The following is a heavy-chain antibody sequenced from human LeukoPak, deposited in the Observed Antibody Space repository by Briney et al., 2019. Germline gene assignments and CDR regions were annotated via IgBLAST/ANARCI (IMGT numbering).Heavy chain of an antibody. CDR3: ARDPVVVVAATGLDY. V-gene: IGHV1-69*05. CDR2: IIPIFGTA. D-gene: IGHD2-15*01. CDR1: GGTFSSYA. Sequence: SVKVSCKASGGTFSSYAISRVRQAPGQGLEWMGRIIPIFGTANYAQKFQGRVTITTDESTSTAYMELSSLRSEDTAVYYCARDPVVVVAATGLDYWGQGTLVTVSS. J-gene: IGHJ4*02.